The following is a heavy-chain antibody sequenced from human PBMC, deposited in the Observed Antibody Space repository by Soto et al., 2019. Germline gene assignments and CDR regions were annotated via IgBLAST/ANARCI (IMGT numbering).Heavy chain of an antibody. CDR2: IIPIFGTA. D-gene: IGHD3-22*01. CDR3: ARGLKRSLSVFDF. V-gene: IGHV1-69*13. Sequence: PSVKVSCKASGGTFSSYAISWVRQAPGQGLEWMGGIIPIFGTANYAQKFQGGVTITADESTSTAYMELSSLRSEDTAVYYCARGLKRSLSVFDFWGQGSLVTGSS. J-gene: IGHJ4*02. CDR1: GGTFSSYA.